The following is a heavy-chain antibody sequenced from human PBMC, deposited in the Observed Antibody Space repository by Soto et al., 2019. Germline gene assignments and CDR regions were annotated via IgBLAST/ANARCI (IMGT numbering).Heavy chain of an antibody. CDR2: ISSGDDT. Sequence: VGSLRLSCAASGFIVSSSYMSWVRQAPGKGLEWVSVISSGDDTYYADSMRGRFTISRDNSKNEVYLQMDNLRAEDTAVYYCARNSSPGGMDVWGQGTTVTVSS. CDR1: GFIVSSSY. CDR3: ARNSSPGGMDV. V-gene: IGHV3-53*01. J-gene: IGHJ6*02. D-gene: IGHD6-13*01.